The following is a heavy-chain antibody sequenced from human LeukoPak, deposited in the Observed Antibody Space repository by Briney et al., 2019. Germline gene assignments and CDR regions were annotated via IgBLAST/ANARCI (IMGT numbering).Heavy chain of an antibody. CDR1: GFTFSSYG. Sequence: GGSLRLSCAASGFTFSSYGMHWVRQAPGKGLEWVAVISYDGSNKYYADSVKGRFTISRDNSKNTLYLQMNSLRAEDTAVYYCAKGSVTTSHFFDYWGQGTLVTVSS. CDR3: AKGSVTTSHFFDY. D-gene: IGHD4-17*01. V-gene: IGHV3-30*18. CDR2: ISYDGSNK. J-gene: IGHJ4*02.